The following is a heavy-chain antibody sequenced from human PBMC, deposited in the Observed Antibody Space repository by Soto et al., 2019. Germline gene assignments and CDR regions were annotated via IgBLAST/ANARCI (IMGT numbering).Heavy chain of an antibody. CDR1: GDSVSANSAA. J-gene: IGHJ5*02. CDR3: ARDPDNWFDP. CDR2: TYYRSKWYY. Sequence: SQTLSLTCVISGDSVSANSAAWNWIRQSPSRGLEWLGRTYYRSKWYYDYAVSMRSRITINSDTSKNQFSLQLTSVTPEDTAVYFCARDPDNWFDPWGQGSLVTVSS. V-gene: IGHV6-1*01.